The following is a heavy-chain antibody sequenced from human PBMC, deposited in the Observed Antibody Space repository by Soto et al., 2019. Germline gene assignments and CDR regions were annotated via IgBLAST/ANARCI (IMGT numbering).Heavy chain of an antibody. Sequence: EVQLVESGGGLVQPGGSLRLSCAASGFTFSSYWMSWVRQAPGKGLEWVANIKQDGSEKYYVDSVKGRFTISRDNAKNSLYLQMNSLRAEDTAVYYCARVGMVRGVMTGYYYYGMDVWGQGTTVTVSS. CDR2: IKQDGSEK. V-gene: IGHV3-7*01. CDR1: GFTFSSYW. J-gene: IGHJ6*02. D-gene: IGHD3-10*01. CDR3: ARVGMVRGVMTGYYYYGMDV.